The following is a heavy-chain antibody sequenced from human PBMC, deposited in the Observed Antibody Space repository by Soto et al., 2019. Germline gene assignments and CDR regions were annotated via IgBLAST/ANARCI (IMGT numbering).Heavy chain of an antibody. D-gene: IGHD3-9*01. V-gene: IGHV3-33*01. Sequence: PGGSLRLSCAASGFTFSSYGMHWVRQAPGKGLEWVAVIWYDGSNKYYADSVKGRFTISRDNSKNTLYLQMNSLRAEDTAVYYCARGYDILTGLIDYWGQGTLVTVSS. CDR2: IWYDGSNK. CDR1: GFTFSSYG. CDR3: ARGYDILTGLIDY. J-gene: IGHJ4*02.